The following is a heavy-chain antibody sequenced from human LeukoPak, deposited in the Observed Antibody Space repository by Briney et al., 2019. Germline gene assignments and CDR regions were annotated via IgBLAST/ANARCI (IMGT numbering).Heavy chain of an antibody. CDR2: IIPIFGTA. V-gene: IGHV1-69*13. Sequence: SVKVSCKASGGTFSSYAISWVRQAPGQGLEWMGGIIPIFGTANYAQKFQGRVTITADESTSTAYMELSSLRSEDTAVYYCASTAPASTYYYYYYMDVWGKGTTVTVS. CDR3: ASTAPASTYYYYYYMDV. CDR1: GGTFSSYA. D-gene: IGHD5-18*01. J-gene: IGHJ6*03.